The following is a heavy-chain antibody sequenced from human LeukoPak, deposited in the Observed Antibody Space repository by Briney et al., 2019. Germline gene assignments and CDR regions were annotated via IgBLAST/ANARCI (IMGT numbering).Heavy chain of an antibody. Sequence: GASVKVSCKASGFTFTSSAVQWVRQAPGQGLEWMGWINPNSGGTNYAQKFQGRVTMTRDMSISTAYMELSRLRSDDTAVYYCARGEDLDFWSDQVPNWFDPWGQGTLVTVSS. CDR1: GFTFTSSA. D-gene: IGHD3-3*01. J-gene: IGHJ5*02. V-gene: IGHV1-2*02. CDR3: ARGEDLDFWSDQVPNWFDP. CDR2: INPNSGGT.